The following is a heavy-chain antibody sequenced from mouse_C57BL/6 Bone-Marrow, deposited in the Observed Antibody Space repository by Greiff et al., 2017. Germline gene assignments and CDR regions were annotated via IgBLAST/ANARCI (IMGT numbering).Heavy chain of an antibody. CDR1: GFNIKDYY. D-gene: IGHD3-2*02. CDR3: ARAAQAPGPRVSFDY. J-gene: IGHJ2*01. Sequence: EVKLQQSGAELVKPGASVKLSCTASGFNIKDYYMHWVKQRTEQGLEWIGRIDPEDGETKYAPKFQGKVTITADTSSNTAYLHLRSLTSEDTAVYYCARAAQAPGPRVSFDYWGQGTTLTGSS. CDR2: IDPEDGET. V-gene: IGHV14-2*01.